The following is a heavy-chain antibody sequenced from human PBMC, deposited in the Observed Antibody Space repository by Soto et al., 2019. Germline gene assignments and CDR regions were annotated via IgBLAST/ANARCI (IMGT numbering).Heavy chain of an antibody. D-gene: IGHD4-17*01. CDR3: ARDGGLDDYGDPYYYYYYYMDV. V-gene: IGHV3-7*01. Sequence: PGGSLRLSCATSGSPFSSYWIRWVRQAPGKGLEWVANIKQDGSEKYYVDSVKGRFTISRDKAKNSLYLQMNSLGAEDTAVYYCARDGGLDDYGDPYYYYYYYMDVWGKGTTVTVSS. CDR1: GSPFSSYW. CDR2: IKQDGSEK. J-gene: IGHJ6*03.